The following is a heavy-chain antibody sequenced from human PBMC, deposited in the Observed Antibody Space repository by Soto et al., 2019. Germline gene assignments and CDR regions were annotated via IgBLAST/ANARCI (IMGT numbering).Heavy chain of an antibody. CDR1: GFTFSSYS. CDR3: ASSSYYYDSSAYYHY. CDR2: ISSSSSYI. V-gene: IGHV3-21*01. J-gene: IGHJ4*02. D-gene: IGHD3-22*01. Sequence: EVQLVESGGGLVKPGGSLRLSCAASGFTFSSYSMNWVRQAPGKGLEWVSSISSSSSYIYYADSVKGRFTISRDNAKNSLYLQMNSLRAEDTAVYYCASSSYYYDSSAYYHYWGQGTLVTVSS.